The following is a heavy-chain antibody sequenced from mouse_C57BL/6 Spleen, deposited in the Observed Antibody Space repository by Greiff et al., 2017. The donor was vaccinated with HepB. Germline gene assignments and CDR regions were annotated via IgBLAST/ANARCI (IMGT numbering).Heavy chain of an antibody. D-gene: IGHD2-5*01. J-gene: IGHJ4*01. CDR1: GYTFTSYW. Sequence: HVQLQQPGAELVKPGASVKLSCKASGYTFTSYWMHWVKQRPGQGLEWIGMIHPNSGSTNYNEKFKGKATLTADKSSSTAYMELRSLTSEDSAVYFCANTYYSNYGPMDYWGQGTSVTVSS. V-gene: IGHV1-64*01. CDR3: ANTYYSNYGPMDY. CDR2: IHPNSGST.